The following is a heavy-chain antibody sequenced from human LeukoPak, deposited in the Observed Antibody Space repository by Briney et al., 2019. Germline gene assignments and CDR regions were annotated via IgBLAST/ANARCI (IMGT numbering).Heavy chain of an antibody. D-gene: IGHD6-6*01. Sequence: GGSLRLSCTASGFTFGDYAMSWFRQAPGKGLEWVGFIRSKAYGGTTEYAASVKGRFTIPRDDSKSIAYLQMNSLKTEDTAVYYCTRRIVALTYFDYWGQGTLVTVSS. CDR3: TRRIVALTYFDY. CDR1: GFTFGDYA. CDR2: IRSKAYGGTT. J-gene: IGHJ4*02. V-gene: IGHV3-49*03.